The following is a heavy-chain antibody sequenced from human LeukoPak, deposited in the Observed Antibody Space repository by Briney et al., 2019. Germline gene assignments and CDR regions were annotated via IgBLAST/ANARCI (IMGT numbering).Heavy chain of an antibody. CDR2: INHSGST. J-gene: IGHJ5*02. CDR3: ARGPLRLRYFDWLSKTAGWFDP. Sequence: PSETLSLTCAVYGGSFSGYYWSWIRQPPGKGLEWIGEINHSGSTNYNPSLKSRVTISVDTSKNQFSLKLSSVTAADTAVYYCARGPLRLRYFDWLSKTAGWFDPWGQGTLVTVSS. V-gene: IGHV4-34*01. CDR1: GGSFSGYY. D-gene: IGHD3-9*01.